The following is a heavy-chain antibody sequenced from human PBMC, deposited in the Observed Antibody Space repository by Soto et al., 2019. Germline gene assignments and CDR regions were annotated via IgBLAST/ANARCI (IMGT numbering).Heavy chain of an antibody. J-gene: IGHJ6*02. CDR3: TRSGQLYSNYDYYYGMDV. V-gene: IGHV3-49*04. CDR2: IRSKADGGTT. CDR1: GFTFGDYA. Sequence: PGGSLRLSCTASGFTFGDYAMSWVRQAPGKGLEWVGFIRSKADGGTTEYAASVKGRFTISRDDSKSIAYLQMNSLKTEDTAVYYCTRSGQLYSNYDYYYGMDVWGQGTTVTVSS. D-gene: IGHD4-4*01.